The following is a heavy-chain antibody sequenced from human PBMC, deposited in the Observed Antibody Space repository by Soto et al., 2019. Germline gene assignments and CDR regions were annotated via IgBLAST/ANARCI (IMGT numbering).Heavy chain of an antibody. Sequence: QVTLKASGPVLVKPTETLTLTCTVSGFSLSNAMVGVSWIRQSPGKALEWLAHILSSGEKSYSTSLKSRVTISKDTSRSQVVLTMTRMDPVDTATYYCARISQYAYDFDYWGQGTLVTVSS. J-gene: IGHJ4*02. D-gene: IGHD2-2*01. CDR1: GFSLSNAMVG. CDR3: ARISQYAYDFDY. CDR2: ILSSGEK. V-gene: IGHV2-26*01.